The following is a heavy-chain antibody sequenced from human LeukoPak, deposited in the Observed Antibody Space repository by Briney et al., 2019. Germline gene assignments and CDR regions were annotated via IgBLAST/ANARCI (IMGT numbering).Heavy chain of an antibody. CDR2: IYTNENT. J-gene: IGHJ4*02. D-gene: IGHD6-19*01. Sequence: SEPLSLTCTVSGGSISIYYWNWIRQPAGKGLEWIGRIYTNENTFFNPSLKSRVTMSVDTSKNQFSLQLTSVTAADAAVYYCARSSDSSGYYGGGIIDYWGQGTLVTVSS. V-gene: IGHV4-4*07. CDR1: GGSISIYY. CDR3: ARSSDSSGYYGGGIIDY.